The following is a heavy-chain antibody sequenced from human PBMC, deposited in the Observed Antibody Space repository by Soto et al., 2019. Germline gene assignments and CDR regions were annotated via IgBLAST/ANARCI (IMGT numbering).Heavy chain of an antibody. D-gene: IGHD3-10*01. CDR2: ISGSGGST. CDR1: GFTFSSYA. CDR3: AKEHSRVSGLPNGPTADY. Sequence: PGGSLRLSCAASGFTFSSYAMSWVRQAPGKGLEWVSAISGSGGSTYYADSVKGRFTISRDNSKNTLYLQMNSLRAEDTAVYYCAKEHSRVSGLPNGPTADYWGQGTLVPVSS. J-gene: IGHJ4*02. V-gene: IGHV3-23*01.